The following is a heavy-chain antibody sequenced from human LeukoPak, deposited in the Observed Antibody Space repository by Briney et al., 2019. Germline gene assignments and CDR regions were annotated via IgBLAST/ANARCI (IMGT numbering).Heavy chain of an antibody. CDR2: ISYDGSNK. CDR1: GFTFSSYG. J-gene: IGHJ4*02. V-gene: IGHV3-30*18. D-gene: IGHD3-22*01. CDR3: AKPRYYYDSSGFFDY. Sequence: GGSLRLSCAASGFTFSSYGMHWVRQAPGKGLEWVAVISYDGSNKYYADSVKGRFTISRDNSKNTLYLQMNGLRAEDTAVYYCAKPRYYYDSSGFFDYWGQGTLVTVSS.